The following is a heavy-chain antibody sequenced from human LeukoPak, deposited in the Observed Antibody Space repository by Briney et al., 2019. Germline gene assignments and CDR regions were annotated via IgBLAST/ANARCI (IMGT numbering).Heavy chain of an antibody. V-gene: IGHV3-53*01. J-gene: IGHJ4*02. D-gene: IGHD6-19*01. CDR2: IYSGGST. CDR3: ARGQGSGWYEVPYYFDY. Sequence: GGSLRLSCAASGFTVSSNYMSWVRQAPGKGLEWVSVIYSGGSTYYADSVRGRFTISRDNSKNTLYLQMNSLRAEDTAVYYCARGQGSGWYEVPYYFDYWGQGTLVTVSS. CDR1: GFTVSSNY.